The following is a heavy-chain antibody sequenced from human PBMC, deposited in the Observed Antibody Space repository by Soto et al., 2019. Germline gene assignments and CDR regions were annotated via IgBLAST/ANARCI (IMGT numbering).Heavy chain of an antibody. J-gene: IGHJ4*02. CDR1: GYTLTELS. CDR2: FDPEDGET. Sequence: ASVKVSCKVSGYTLTELSMHWVRQTPGKGKEWMGGFDPEDGETIYAQKFQGRVTMTEDTSTVTAYMELSSLRSEDTAVYYCATNYYYGSGSYSEKKDYWGQGTLVTVSS. D-gene: IGHD3-10*01. CDR3: ATNYYYGSGSYSEKKDY. V-gene: IGHV1-24*01.